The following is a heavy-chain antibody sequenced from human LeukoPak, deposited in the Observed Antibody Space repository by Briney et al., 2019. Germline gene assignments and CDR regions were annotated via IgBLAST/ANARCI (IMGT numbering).Heavy chain of an antibody. D-gene: IGHD2-2*01. J-gene: IGHJ4*02. V-gene: IGHV4-34*01. CDR1: GGSFCGYY. CDR3: ARGPAAYDS. Sequence: SETLFLTCAVYGGSFCGYYWSWIRQPPGKGLEWIGEINHSGSTTYNPSLKSRVTLSVDTSKNQFSLRLTSVTAADTAVYYCARGPAAYDSWGQGTLVTVAS. CDR2: INHSGST.